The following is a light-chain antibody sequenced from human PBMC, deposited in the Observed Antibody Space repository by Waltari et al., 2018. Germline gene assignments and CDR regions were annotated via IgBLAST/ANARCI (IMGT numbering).Light chain of an antibody. Sequence: QSALTQPASVSGSPGQSITISCTGTSSDVGPYNPVSWYQDHPGQSPKVIIYDVSDRPSGVSARFSASKSGNTASLTISGLQAEDEADYYCSSQSSNNVVLFGGGTKVTVL. CDR2: DVS. CDR3: SSQSSNNVVL. V-gene: IGLV2-14*03. J-gene: IGLJ3*02. CDR1: SSDVGPYNP.